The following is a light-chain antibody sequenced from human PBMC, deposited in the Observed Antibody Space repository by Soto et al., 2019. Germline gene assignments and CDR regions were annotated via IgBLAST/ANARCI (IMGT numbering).Light chain of an antibody. V-gene: IGKV1-5*01. CDR2: DAS. CDR3: QQYTSYSMWT. J-gene: IGKJ1*01. CDR1: QSISSW. Sequence: IQMTQSPSTRSASLGDRVTITCRGSQSISSWLAWYQQNPGKAPKLLISDASSLESGVPSRFSGSGSGTEFSLTISSLQTEDFATYYCQQYTSYSMWTFGQGTKVDIK.